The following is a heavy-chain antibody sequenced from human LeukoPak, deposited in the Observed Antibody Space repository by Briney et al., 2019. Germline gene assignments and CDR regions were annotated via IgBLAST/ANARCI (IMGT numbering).Heavy chain of an antibody. CDR3: ARGYYDSSGYSDWYFDP. J-gene: IGHJ2*01. CDR2: IYYSGST. Sequence: PSETLSLTCTVSGGSISSYYWSWIRQPPGKGLEWIGYIYYSGSTNYNPSLKSRVTISVDTSKNQFSLKLSSVTAADTAVYYCARGYYDSSGYSDWYFDPWGRGTLVTVSS. CDR1: GGSISSYY. D-gene: IGHD3-22*01. V-gene: IGHV4-59*01.